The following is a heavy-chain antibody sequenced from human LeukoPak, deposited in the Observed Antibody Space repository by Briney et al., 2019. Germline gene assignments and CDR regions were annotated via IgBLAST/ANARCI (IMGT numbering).Heavy chain of an antibody. CDR2: ISGSSSYI. CDR3: ARDITSRDFYDTSGYIRGVQH. V-gene: IGHV3-21*01. Sequence: GGSLRLSCAASGFTFSSYATSWVRQAPGKGLEWVSSISGSSSYIYYADSLKGRFTISRDNARNSLYLQMNSLRAEDTAVYYCARDITSRDFYDTSGYIRGVQHWGQGTLVTVSS. J-gene: IGHJ1*01. D-gene: IGHD3-22*01. CDR1: GFTFSSYA.